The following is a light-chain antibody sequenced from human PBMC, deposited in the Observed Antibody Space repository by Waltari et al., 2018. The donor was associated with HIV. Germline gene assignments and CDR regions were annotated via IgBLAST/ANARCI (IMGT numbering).Light chain of an antibody. CDR1: PGIRND. J-gene: IGKJ2*01. CDR3: LQDYNYPRT. Sequence: AIQMTQPPSSLSASIGDRVTITCRASPGIRNDLAWYQQQPGKAPKLLISGASSLQTGVPSRFSGSGSDTDFTLTIDNLQPEDFATYYCLQDYNYPRTFGQGTRLEIK. V-gene: IGKV1-6*02. CDR2: GAS.